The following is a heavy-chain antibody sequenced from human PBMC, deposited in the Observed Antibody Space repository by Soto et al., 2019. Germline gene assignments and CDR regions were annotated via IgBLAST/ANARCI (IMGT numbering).Heavy chain of an antibody. CDR1: HGTMTSGGYY. D-gene: IGHD5-12*01. J-gene: IGHJ4*02. CDR2: IFHTGNT. CDR3: ARARDKYGGACDY. Sequence: QVQLQESGPGLVKPSQTLSLTCAVSHGTMTSGGYYWSWIRQFPGKGLEWIGQIFHTGNTYYNPSLKRRVSMSVDTSRTKYSVRRSSVTAADTAVYFCARARDKYGGACDYWGQGSLVTVSS. V-gene: IGHV4-31*11.